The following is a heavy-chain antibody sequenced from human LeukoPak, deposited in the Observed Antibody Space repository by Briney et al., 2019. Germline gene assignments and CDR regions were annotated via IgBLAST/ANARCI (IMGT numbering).Heavy chain of an antibody. V-gene: IGHV3-30-3*01. CDR2: ISYDGSNK. CDR1: GFTFSSYA. J-gene: IGHJ4*02. Sequence: GGSLRLSCAASGFTFSSYAMHWVRQAPGKGLEWVAVISYDGSNKCYADSVKGRFTISRDNSKNTLYLQMNSLRAEDTAVYYCARDQTPWDIVVVPAGGDYWGQGTLVTVSS. CDR3: ARDQTPWDIVVVPAGGDY. D-gene: IGHD2-2*01.